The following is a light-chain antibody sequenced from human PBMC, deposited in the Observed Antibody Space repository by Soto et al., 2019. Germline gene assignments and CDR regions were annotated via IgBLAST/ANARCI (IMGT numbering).Light chain of an antibody. CDR3: YSTDRSGTP. Sequence: SYELTQPPSVSVSPGQTARITCSGDSLPKKYADWYQQKSGQAPVLVIYEDIKRPSGIPERFSGPSSGTLAILTISGAEVEDEVGHYIYSTDRSGTPFGTGTKLTVL. CDR2: EDI. V-gene: IGLV3-10*01. J-gene: IGLJ1*01. CDR1: SLPKKY.